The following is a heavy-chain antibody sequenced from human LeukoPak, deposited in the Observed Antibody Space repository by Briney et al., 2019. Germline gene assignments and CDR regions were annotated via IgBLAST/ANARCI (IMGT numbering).Heavy chain of an antibody. Sequence: GGSLRLSCAVSGFTFSSYWMSWVRQAPGKGREWVANIKQDGSERFYVDSVKGRFTISRDNAKNSLYLQMNSMRAEDTAVYYCASDSGELGSTLPFDYWGQGTLVTVSS. CDR3: ASDSGELGSTLPFDY. J-gene: IGHJ4*02. V-gene: IGHV3-7*01. CDR1: GFTFSSYW. CDR2: IKQDGSER. D-gene: IGHD1-7*01.